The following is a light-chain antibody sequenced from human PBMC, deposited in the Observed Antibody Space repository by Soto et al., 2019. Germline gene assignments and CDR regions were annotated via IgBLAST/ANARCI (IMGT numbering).Light chain of an antibody. V-gene: IGLV2-23*03. CDR1: SSDVGSYNL. Sequence: QSALTQPASVSGSPGQSITISCTGTSSDVGSYNLVSWYQQHPGKAPKLMIYEGSKRPSGVSNRFSGSNSGNTASLTISGLQAEDEADYYCCSYAASSTFSVVFGGGTKLTVL. J-gene: IGLJ2*01. CDR2: EGS. CDR3: CSYAASSTFSVV.